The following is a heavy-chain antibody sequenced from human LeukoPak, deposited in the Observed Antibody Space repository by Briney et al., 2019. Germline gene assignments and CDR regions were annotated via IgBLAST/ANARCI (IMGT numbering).Heavy chain of an antibody. CDR3: ARASYDSGSYYLGAGARADY. CDR1: GFSFSTSS. Sequence: GGSLRLSCAASGFSFSTSSMSWVRQTPGKGLEWISYIRGSSTAIYYADSVKGRFTISRDNARNSLYLQMNDLRAEDTGVYFCARASYDSGSYYLGAGARADYWGQGTLVTVSS. J-gene: IGHJ4*02. V-gene: IGHV3-48*01. CDR2: IRGSSTAI. D-gene: IGHD3-22*01.